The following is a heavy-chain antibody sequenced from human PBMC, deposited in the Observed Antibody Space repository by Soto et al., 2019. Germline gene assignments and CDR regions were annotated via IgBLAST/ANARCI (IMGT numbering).Heavy chain of an antibody. CDR3: AKDALAYYDFWS. CDR2: ISNSGRST. Sequence: WSLRLSCAASVLTFSSYAMSWVRQAPGKGLEWVSHISNSGRSTKYADSVKGRFTISRDNSKNTLYLQMNSLRAEDTAIYYCAKDALAYYDFWSWGQGTLVTVSS. V-gene: IGHV3-23*01. J-gene: IGHJ4*02. CDR1: VLTFSSYA. D-gene: IGHD3-3*01.